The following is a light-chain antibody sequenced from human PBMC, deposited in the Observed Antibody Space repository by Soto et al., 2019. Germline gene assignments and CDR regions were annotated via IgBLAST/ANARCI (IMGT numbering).Light chain of an antibody. CDR2: KAS. CDR3: QQYAGYSRT. V-gene: IGKV1-5*03. CDR1: QSISGW. J-gene: IGKJ1*01. Sequence: DVPMTQSPSTLSASVGDRVTITCRASQSISGWLAWYQQRPGTAPKLMIYKASTLETGVPSRFSGSGSGTEFTLTINNLQPDDFATYYCQQYAGYSRTFGQGTKVEIK.